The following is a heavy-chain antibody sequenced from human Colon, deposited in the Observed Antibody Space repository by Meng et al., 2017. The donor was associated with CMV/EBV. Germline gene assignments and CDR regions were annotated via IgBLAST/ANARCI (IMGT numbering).Heavy chain of an antibody. CDR3: ARGTTFGVVIPYNCFDP. V-gene: IGHV4-39*07. D-gene: IGHD3-3*01. J-gene: IGHJ5*02. Sequence: SETLSLTCAVSGDSVSSDNYSWGWIRQTPGEGLEWIASICYGGTTNDNPTLKSRVTISMDTSKNHFSLKLSSVTAADTAVYYCARGTTFGVVIPYNCFDPWGQGTLVTVSS. CDR1: GDSVSSDNYS. CDR2: ICYGGTT.